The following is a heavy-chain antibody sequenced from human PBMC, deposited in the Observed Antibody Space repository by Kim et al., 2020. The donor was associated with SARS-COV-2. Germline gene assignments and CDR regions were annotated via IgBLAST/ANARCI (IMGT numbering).Heavy chain of an antibody. V-gene: IGHV3-23*01. CDR1: GFAFSNYR. D-gene: IGHD3-10*01. CDR3: AKERELGLSTMDS. J-gene: IGHJ1*01. CDR2: ISDNGGHT. Sequence: GGSLSLSCAASGFAFSNYRMSWVRQAPGKGLEWVSAISDNGGHTYYTASVRGRLTISRDNSKKTLFLQLRSRIVEDTAIYYCAKERELGLSTMDSWGQG.